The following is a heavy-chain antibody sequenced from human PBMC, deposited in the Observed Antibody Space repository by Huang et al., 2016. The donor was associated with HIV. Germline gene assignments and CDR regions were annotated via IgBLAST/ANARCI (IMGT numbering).Heavy chain of an antibody. Sequence: EVQLVESGGRLVKPGGSLRLSCAASGFTFSSYNMNWVRQAPGKGLEWVSSISNDGKNIFYADSLRGRFNISRDNDKKSLYLEMNSLEAEDTATYYCSRSYGTLGRDYSIDYWGHGTLVTVSS. V-gene: IGHV3-21*01. CDR3: SRSYGTLGRDYSIDY. CDR2: ISNDGKNI. J-gene: IGHJ4*01. CDR1: GFTFSSYN. D-gene: IGHD2-15*01.